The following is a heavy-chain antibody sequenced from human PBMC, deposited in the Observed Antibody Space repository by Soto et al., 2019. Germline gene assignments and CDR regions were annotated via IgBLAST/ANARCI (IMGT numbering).Heavy chain of an antibody. V-gene: IGHV3-66*01. J-gene: IGHJ3*02. CDR3: ARVTYYYDSSGSWAYDAFDI. D-gene: IGHD3-22*01. CDR2: IYSGGST. CDR1: GFTVSGNY. Sequence: PGGSLRLSCAASGFTVSGNYMSWVRQAPEKGLEWVSLIYSGGSTYYPDSVKGRFTISRDNSKNTLYLQMNSLRAEDTAVYYCARVTYYYDSSGSWAYDAFDIWGQGTMVTVSS.